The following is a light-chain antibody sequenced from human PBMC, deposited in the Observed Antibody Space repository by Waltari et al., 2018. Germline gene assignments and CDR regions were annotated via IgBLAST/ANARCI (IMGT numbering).Light chain of an antibody. CDR1: SSDVGGYDY. CDR3: SSYTSSTTVV. CDR2: GVS. Sequence: QSALTQPASVSGSPGQSLTIFCTGPSSDVGGYDYVSWYQQHPGKVPKLVIYGVSNRPSGVSYRFSGSMSGNTASLTISGLQPEDEADYYCSSYTSSTTVVFGGGTKLTVL. J-gene: IGLJ2*01. V-gene: IGLV2-14*03.